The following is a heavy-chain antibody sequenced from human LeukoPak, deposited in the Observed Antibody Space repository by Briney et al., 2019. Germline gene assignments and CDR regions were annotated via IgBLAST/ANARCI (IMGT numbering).Heavy chain of an antibody. V-gene: IGHV3-15*01. CDR2: IKAKAHGGTI. CDR1: GFTFINAW. CDR3: TTDGVGVEGATYDK. J-gene: IGHJ4*02. Sequence: PGGSLRLSCAASGFTFINAWMAWVRQAPGKGLEWVGRIKAKAHGGTIEYAAPVKGRFTISRDDSKNTLYLQMNSLKTEDTAVYYCTTDGVGVEGATYDKWGQGTLVTVSS. D-gene: IGHD1-26*01.